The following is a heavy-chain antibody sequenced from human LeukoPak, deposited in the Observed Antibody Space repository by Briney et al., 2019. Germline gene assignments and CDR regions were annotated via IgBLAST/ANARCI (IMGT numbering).Heavy chain of an antibody. CDR1: GFTLSSSW. CDR3: VTTFFAVVHY. Sequence: GGSLRLSCAASGFTLSSSWTHWVRQPPAKGLVWVSRISSDGTNIDYADSVKGRFTVSRDSAKNTLYLQMNSLRAEDTAVYYCVTTFFAVVHYWGQGTLVTVSS. CDR2: ISSDGTNI. D-gene: IGHD3-3*01. V-gene: IGHV3-74*01. J-gene: IGHJ4*02.